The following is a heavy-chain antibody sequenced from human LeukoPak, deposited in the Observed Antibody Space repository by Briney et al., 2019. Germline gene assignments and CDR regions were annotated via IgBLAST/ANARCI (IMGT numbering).Heavy chain of an antibody. J-gene: IGHJ4*02. CDR1: GGSFSGYY. D-gene: IGHD3-22*01. V-gene: IGHV4-34*01. Sequence: SETLSLTCAVYGGSFSGYYWSWIRQPPGKGLEWIGEINHSGSTNYNPSLKSRFTIPVDTSKNQFSLTLSSVTAADTAVYYCAREKRHYYDSGGYYSYWGQGTLVTVSS. CDR3: AREKRHYYDSGGYYSY. CDR2: INHSGST.